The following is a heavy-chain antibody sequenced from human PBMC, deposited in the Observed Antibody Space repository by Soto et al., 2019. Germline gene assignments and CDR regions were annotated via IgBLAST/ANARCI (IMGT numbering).Heavy chain of an antibody. CDR2: IIPIFGTA. Sequence: SVKVSFKASGGTFSSYAISWVRQAPGQGLEWMGGIIPIFGTANYAQKFQGRVTITADESTSTAYMELSSPRSEDTAVYYCARAESSGSYSDYWGQGTLVTVSS. CDR3: ARAESSGSYSDY. CDR1: GGTFSSYA. J-gene: IGHJ4*02. D-gene: IGHD1-26*01. V-gene: IGHV1-69*13.